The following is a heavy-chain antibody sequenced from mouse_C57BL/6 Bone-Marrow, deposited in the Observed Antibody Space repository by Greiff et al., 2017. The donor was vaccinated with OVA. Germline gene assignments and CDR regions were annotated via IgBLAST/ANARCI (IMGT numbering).Heavy chain of an antibody. CDR2: ISDGGSYT. CDR1: GFTFSSYA. D-gene: IGHD1-1*01. Sequence: DVKLVESGGGLVKPGGSLKLSCAASGFTFSSYAMSWVRQTPEKRLEWVATISDGGSYTYYPDNVKGRFTISRDNAKNNLYLQMSHLKSEDTAMYYCARDYYYGSSVDYWGQGTTLTVSS. CDR3: ARDYYYGSSVDY. V-gene: IGHV5-4*01. J-gene: IGHJ2*01.